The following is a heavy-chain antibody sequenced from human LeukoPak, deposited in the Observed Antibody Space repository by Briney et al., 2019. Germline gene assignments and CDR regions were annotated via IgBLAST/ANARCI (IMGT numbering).Heavy chain of an antibody. CDR2: IWFDGGYK. D-gene: IGHD3-3*01. Sequence: GGSLRLSCEASGFTFSSSGMHWVRQAPGKGLEWVAVIWFDGGYKYYADSVKGRFTISRGNSKNTLYLQMNSLRAEDTAVYYCARAFGVVSNIYYGLDVWGQGTTVIVSS. V-gene: IGHV3-33*01. CDR1: GFTFSSSG. CDR3: ARAFGVVSNIYYGLDV. J-gene: IGHJ6*02.